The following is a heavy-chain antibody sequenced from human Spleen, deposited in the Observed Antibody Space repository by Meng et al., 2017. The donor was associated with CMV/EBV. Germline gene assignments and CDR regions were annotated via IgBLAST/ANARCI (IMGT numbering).Heavy chain of an antibody. CDR2: INHSGST. Sequence: SETLSLTCAVYGGSFTGYYWIWIRQSPGKGLEWIGEINHSGSTNYNPSLKSRVTISVDTSKNQFSLKLSSVTAADTAVYYCARGLTRFLPKFWGQGTLVTVSS. J-gene: IGHJ4*02. CDR3: ARGLTRFLPKF. CDR1: GGSFTGYY. D-gene: IGHD3-3*01. V-gene: IGHV4-34*01.